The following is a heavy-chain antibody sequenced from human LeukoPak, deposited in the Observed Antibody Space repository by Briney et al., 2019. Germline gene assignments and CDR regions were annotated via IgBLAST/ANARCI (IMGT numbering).Heavy chain of an antibody. CDR1: GFTFSSYG. D-gene: IGHD5-24*01. V-gene: IGHV3-30*18. CDR3: AKGSEGWLQFLHGYYFDY. Sequence: GGSPRLSCAASGFTFSSYGMHWVRQAPGKGLEWVAVISYDGSNKYYADSVKGRFTISRDNSKNTLYLQMNSLRAEDTAVYYCAKGSEGWLQFLHGYYFDYWGQGTLVTVSS. J-gene: IGHJ4*02. CDR2: ISYDGSNK.